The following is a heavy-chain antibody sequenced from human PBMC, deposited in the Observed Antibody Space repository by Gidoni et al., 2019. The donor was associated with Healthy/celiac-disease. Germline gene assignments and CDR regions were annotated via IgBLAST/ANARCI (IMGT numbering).Heavy chain of an antibody. V-gene: IGHV1-69*04. CDR2: IIPILGIA. J-gene: IGHJ4*02. D-gene: IGHD2-2*01. Sequence: QVQLVQSGAEVQKPGSSVKVSCKASGGPFSSYAISWVRQATGQGLAWIGRIIPILGIANYAQKFQGRVTITADKSTSTAYMELSSLRSEDTAVYYCARESPAAPFDYWGQGTLVTVSS. CDR1: GGPFSSYA. CDR3: ARESPAAPFDY.